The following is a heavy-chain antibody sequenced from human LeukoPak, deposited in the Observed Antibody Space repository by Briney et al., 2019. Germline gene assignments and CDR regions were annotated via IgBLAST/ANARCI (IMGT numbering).Heavy chain of an antibody. D-gene: IGHD3-3*01. CDR2: IYTSGST. CDR3: ARDRDDFWSGYWFDY. Sequence: PSETLSLTCTVSGGSISSGSYYWSWIRQPAGKGLEWIGRIYTSGSTNYNPSLKSRVTISVDMSKNQFSLKLSSVTAADTAVYYCARDRDDFWSGYWFDYWGQGTLVTVSS. CDR1: GGSISSGSYY. J-gene: IGHJ4*02. V-gene: IGHV4-61*02.